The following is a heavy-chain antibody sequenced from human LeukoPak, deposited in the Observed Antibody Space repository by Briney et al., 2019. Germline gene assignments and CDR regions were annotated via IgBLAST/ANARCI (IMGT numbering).Heavy chain of an antibody. D-gene: IGHD1-26*01. Sequence: KPSETLSLTCTVSGGSISSGGYSWSWIRQPPGRGLEWIGYIYYSGSTNYNPSLKSRVTISVDTSKNQFSLKLSSVTAADTAVYYCARLQGERHVDYWGQGTLVTVSS. CDR2: IYYSGST. CDR3: ARLQGERHVDY. J-gene: IGHJ4*02. V-gene: IGHV4-61*08. CDR1: GGSISSGGYS.